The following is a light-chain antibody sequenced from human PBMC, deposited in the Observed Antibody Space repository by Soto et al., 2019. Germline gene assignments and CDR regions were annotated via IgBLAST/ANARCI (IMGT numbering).Light chain of an antibody. CDR1: SSDVGGYTY. J-gene: IGLJ2*01. CDR3: SSYAGSNNFVV. CDR2: EVS. Sequence: QSVLTQPSSASGSTGQSVTISCTGTSSDVGGYTYVSWYQQHPGKAPKLMIYEVSKRPSGVPDRFSGSKSGNTATLTVSGLQGEDEAEYYCSSYAGSNNFVVFGGGTKLTVL. V-gene: IGLV2-8*01.